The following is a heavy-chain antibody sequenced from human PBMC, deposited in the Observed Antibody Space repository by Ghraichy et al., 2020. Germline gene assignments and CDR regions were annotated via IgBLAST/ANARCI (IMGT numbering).Heavy chain of an antibody. CDR1: GGSISSGGYY. CDR3: AREQRKGRIRYLDV. CDR2: IYYSGST. J-gene: IGHJ6*02. Sequence: SETLSLTCTVSGGSISSGGYYWSWIRQHPGKGLEWIGYIYYSGSTYYNPSLKSRVTISVDTSKNQFSLKLSSVTAADTAVYYCAREQRKGRIRYLDVWGQGTTVTVSS. D-gene: IGHD3-9*01. V-gene: IGHV4-31*03.